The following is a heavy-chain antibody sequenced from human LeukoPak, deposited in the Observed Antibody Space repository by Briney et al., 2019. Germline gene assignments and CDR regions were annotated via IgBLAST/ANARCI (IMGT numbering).Heavy chain of an antibody. CDR1: GFTFSDFH. CDR3: ARDSAAFSKYVGDY. D-gene: IGHD4-11*01. Sequence: KTGGSLRLSRAASGFTFSDFHMSWIRHAPGKGLEWVSYISSSGATIYYADSVKGRFTISRDNAKNSLYLQMNSLRAEDTAMYYCARDSAAFSKYVGDYWGQGTLVTVSS. J-gene: IGHJ4*02. V-gene: IGHV3-11*04. CDR2: ISSSGATI.